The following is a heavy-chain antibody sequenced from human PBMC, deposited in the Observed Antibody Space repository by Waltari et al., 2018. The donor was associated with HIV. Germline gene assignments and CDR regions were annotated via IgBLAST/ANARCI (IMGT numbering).Heavy chain of an antibody. CDR2: ISFDGKNK. Sequence: QVQLVESGGGVVQPGWSLRLSCEASGFAFSNYDIHWLRQAPGKGLEWVAIISFDGKNKFYADSVKCRFTVSRDKSKNTLYLHMESLRGEDTAVYYCAKGGYDYGDYSYFDYWGQGTLVTVSA. V-gene: IGHV3-30*18. D-gene: IGHD4-17*01. J-gene: IGHJ4*02. CDR3: AKGGYDYGDYSYFDY. CDR1: GFAFSNYD.